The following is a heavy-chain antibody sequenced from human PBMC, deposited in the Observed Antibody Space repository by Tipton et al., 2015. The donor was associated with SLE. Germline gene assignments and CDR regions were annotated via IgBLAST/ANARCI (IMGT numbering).Heavy chain of an antibody. D-gene: IGHD2-21*01. V-gene: IGHV4-31*03. Sequence: TLSLTCTVSGGSISSGGYYWSWIRQHPGKGLEWIGYIYYTGSAYYNPSLKSRVTISIDTSRNQFSLNLSSVTAADTAVYYCARVRYCGGDCPSRFFDYWGQGTLVTVSS. CDR1: GGSISSGGYY. CDR2: IYYTGSA. J-gene: IGHJ4*02. CDR3: ARVRYCGGDCPSRFFDY.